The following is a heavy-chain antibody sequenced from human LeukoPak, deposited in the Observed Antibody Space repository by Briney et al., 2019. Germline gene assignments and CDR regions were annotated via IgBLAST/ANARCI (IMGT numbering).Heavy chain of an antibody. Sequence: GGSLRLSCAASGFTFSSYGMHWVRQAPGKGLEWVAFIWYDGSNKYYADSVKGRFTISRDNSKNTLYLQMNSLRAEDTAVYYCAKDVGSGSYYVNWGQGTLVTVSS. D-gene: IGHD3-10*01. J-gene: IGHJ4*02. CDR2: IWYDGSNK. CDR3: AKDVGSGSYYVN. V-gene: IGHV3-30*02. CDR1: GFTFSSYG.